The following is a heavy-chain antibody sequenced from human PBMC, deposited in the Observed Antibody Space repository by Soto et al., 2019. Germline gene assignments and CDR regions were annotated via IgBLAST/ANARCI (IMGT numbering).Heavy chain of an antibody. CDR1: GGSISSSNW. V-gene: IGHV4-4*02. J-gene: IGHJ4*02. Sequence: SETLSLTCAVSGGSISSSNWWSWVRQPPGKGLEWIGYIYYSGSTYYNPSLRSRVTISVDTSKNQFSLKLNSVTAADTAVYFCARMWSDSASFDYWGLGILVTVPQ. CDR3: ARMWSDSASFDY. D-gene: IGHD2-21*01. CDR2: IYYSGST.